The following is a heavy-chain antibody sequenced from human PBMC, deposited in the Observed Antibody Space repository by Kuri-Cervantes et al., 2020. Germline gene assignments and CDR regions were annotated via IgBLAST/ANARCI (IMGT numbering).Heavy chain of an antibody. J-gene: IGHJ4*02. CDR3: TKGTIPDSGKWHDDS. V-gene: IGHV3-23*01. CDR1: AFTFSSYG. Sequence: GGSLRLSCAASAFTFSSYGMHWVRQAPGKGLEVVSDVSGSGRDTYYTDSVKGRFTISRDNSKNILFLQMNSLRVEDTAIYYCTKGTIPDSGKWHDDSWGQGTLVTVSS. D-gene: IGHD1-26*01. CDR2: VSGSGRDT.